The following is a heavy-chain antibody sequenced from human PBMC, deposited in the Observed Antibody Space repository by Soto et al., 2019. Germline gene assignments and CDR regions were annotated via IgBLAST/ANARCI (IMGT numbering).Heavy chain of an antibody. CDR1: GDSVSSNSAA. Sequence: SQTLSLTCAISGDSVSSNSAAWNWIRQSPSRGLEWLGRTYYRSKWYNDYAVSVKSRITINPDTSKNQFSLQLNSVTPEDTAVYYCAREKLLWFGEVFPSYYGMDVWGQGTTVTVSS. D-gene: IGHD3-10*01. V-gene: IGHV6-1*01. J-gene: IGHJ6*02. CDR2: TYYRSKWYN. CDR3: AREKLLWFGEVFPSYYGMDV.